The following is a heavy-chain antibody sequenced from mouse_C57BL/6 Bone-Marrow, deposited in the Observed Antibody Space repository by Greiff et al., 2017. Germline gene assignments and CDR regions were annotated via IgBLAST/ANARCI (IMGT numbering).Heavy chain of an antibody. J-gene: IGHJ4*01. CDR3: ARDYYSNYDAMDY. CDR2: IDPSDSYT. V-gene: IGHV1-50*01. Sequence: QVQLQQPGAELVKPGASVKLSCKASGYTFTSYWMQWVKQRPGQGLEWIGEIDPSDSYTNYNQKFKGQATLTVDTSSSTAYMQLSSLTSEDSAVYYCARDYYSNYDAMDYWGQGTSVTVSS. CDR1: GYTFTSYW. D-gene: IGHD2-5*01.